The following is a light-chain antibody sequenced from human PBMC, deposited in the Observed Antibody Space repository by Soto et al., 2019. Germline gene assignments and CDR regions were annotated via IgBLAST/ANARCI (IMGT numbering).Light chain of an antibody. CDR1: QSVSTW. CDR2: KAS. J-gene: IGKJ1*01. Sequence: DIQMTQSPSSLSASVEDRVTITCRASQSVSTWLAWYQQKPGKAPKLLIYKASNLESGVPSRFTGSGSGTEFTLTISSLQPDDFATYYCQQYNSWTFGQGTKVDIK. CDR3: QQYNSWT. V-gene: IGKV1-5*03.